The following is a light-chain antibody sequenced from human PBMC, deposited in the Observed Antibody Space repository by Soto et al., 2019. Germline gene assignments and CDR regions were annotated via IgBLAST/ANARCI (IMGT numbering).Light chain of an antibody. J-gene: IGLJ2*01. CDR1: RSNIGNNY. CDR3: ATWDGSLPGEV. Sequence: QSVLTQSPSVSAAPGQKVTISCSGSRSNIGNNYVSWYQQLPGTAPKLLIYDNNKRPSGIPDRFSGSKSGTSGTLDITGLQTGDEADYYCATWDGSLPGEVFGGGTKLTGL. V-gene: IGLV1-51*01. CDR2: DNN.